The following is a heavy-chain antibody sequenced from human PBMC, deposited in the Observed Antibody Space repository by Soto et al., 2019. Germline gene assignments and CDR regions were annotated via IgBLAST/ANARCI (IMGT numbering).Heavy chain of an antibody. CDR1: GFTFSNAW. J-gene: IGHJ4*02. CDR3: TPDPGDPPGYFDY. Sequence: EVQLVESGGGLVKPGGSLRLSCAASGFTFSNAWMSWVRQAPGKGLEWVGRIKSKTDGGTTDYAAPVKGRFTISRDDSKNTLYLQMNSLKTEDTAVYYCTPDPGDPPGYFDYWGQGTLVTVSS. D-gene: IGHD2-21*02. V-gene: IGHV3-15*01. CDR2: IKSKTDGGTT.